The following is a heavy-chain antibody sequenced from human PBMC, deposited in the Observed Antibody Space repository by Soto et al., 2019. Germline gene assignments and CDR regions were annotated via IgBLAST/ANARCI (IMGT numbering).Heavy chain of an antibody. V-gene: IGHV4-31*03. Sequence: SETLSLTCTVSGSSISSGGYYWNWIRQHPGKGLEWIGYISYSGRTFYNPSLKSRVNISVDTSKKQFSLKLSSVTAADTAVYYCAREEGAVTTGGYYYYYGIDVWGQGTTVTVSS. CDR2: ISYSGRT. D-gene: IGHD4-17*01. CDR1: GSSISSGGYY. J-gene: IGHJ6*02. CDR3: AREEGAVTTGGYYYYYGIDV.